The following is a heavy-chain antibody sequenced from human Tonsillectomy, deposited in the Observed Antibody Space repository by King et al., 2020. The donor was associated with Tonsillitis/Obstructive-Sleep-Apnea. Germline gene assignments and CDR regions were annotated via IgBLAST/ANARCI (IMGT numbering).Heavy chain of an antibody. J-gene: IGHJ6*03. CDR3: ATDHSRYCSSASCYLDYYYYMDV. CDR1: GFTFSNAW. V-gene: IGHV3-15*01. D-gene: IGHD2-2*01. Sequence: VQLVESGGGLVKPGGSLRLSCAASGFTFSNAWMSWVRQAPGKGLEWGGRIKSKTDGGTTDYAAPVKGRFSISRDDSKNTVYLKMNSLKTEETAVYYCATDHSRYCSSASCYLDYYYYMDVWGKGTTVTVSS. CDR2: IKSKTDGGTT.